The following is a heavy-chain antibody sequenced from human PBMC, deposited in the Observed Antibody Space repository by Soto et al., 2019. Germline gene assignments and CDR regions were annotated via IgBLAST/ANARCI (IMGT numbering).Heavy chain of an antibody. CDR1: SFTFSSYV. J-gene: IGHJ4*02. D-gene: IGHD3-22*01. V-gene: IGHV3-30-3*01. CDR2: ISYDGSNK. Sequence: PGGSLRLSCAASSFTFSSYVMHWVRQAPGKGLEWVAFISYDGSNKHYTDSVKGRFTISRDNSKNTLYLQMNSLRAEDTAVCYCARDTYYFDSSGQLDYWGQGTLVTVSS. CDR3: ARDTYYFDSSGQLDY.